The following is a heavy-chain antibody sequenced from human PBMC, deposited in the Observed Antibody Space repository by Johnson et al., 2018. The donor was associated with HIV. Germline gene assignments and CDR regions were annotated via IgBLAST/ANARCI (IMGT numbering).Heavy chain of an antibody. V-gene: IGHV3-30*14. D-gene: IGHD3-3*01. J-gene: IGHJ3*02. CDR2: VSYDGPAT. Sequence: QMLLVESGGGVVQPGRSLRLSCAASGFTFSSYAMHWVRQAPGQGLEWVAVVSYDGPATYYADSFKGRFTISRDNSNTTLYLQMNSLRAEDTAVDYCAREGALEVRPGAFDIWGQGTMVTVSS. CDR1: GFTFSSYA. CDR3: AREGALEVRPGAFDI.